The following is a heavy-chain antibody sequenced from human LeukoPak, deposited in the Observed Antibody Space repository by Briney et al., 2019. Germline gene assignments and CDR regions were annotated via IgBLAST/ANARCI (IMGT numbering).Heavy chain of an antibody. V-gene: IGHV1-18*01. Sequence: GASVKVSCKASGYTFTSYGISWVRQAPGQGLEWMGWISAYNGNTNYAQKLQGRVTMTTDTSTSTAYMELRSLRSDDTAVYYCARDKNYYDSSPVVKWGQRTLVTVSS. CDR2: ISAYNGNT. CDR3: ARDKNYYDSSPVVK. D-gene: IGHD3-22*01. CDR1: GYTFTSYG. J-gene: IGHJ4*02.